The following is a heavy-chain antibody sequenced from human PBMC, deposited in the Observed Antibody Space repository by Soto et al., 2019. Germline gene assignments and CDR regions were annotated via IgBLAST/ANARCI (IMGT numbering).Heavy chain of an antibody. CDR3: ARPLYSSSSGIHAFDI. V-gene: IGHV5-51*01. CDR2: IYPGDSDT. J-gene: IGHJ3*02. Sequence: GESLKISCKGSGYSFTSYWIGWVRQMPGKGLEWMGIIYPGDSDTRYSPSFQGQVTISADKSISTAYLQWSSLKASGTAMYYCARPLYSSSSGIHAFDIWGQGTMVT. D-gene: IGHD6-6*01. CDR1: GYSFTSYW.